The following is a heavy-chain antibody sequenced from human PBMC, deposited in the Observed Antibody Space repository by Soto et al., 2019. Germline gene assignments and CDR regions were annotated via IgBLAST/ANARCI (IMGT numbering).Heavy chain of an antibody. Sequence: PGGSLRLFCAASGFSLSNYGMNWVRQAPGRGLEWVSHINDRSSAIYYADSVKGRFTISRDNAKSSLYLQINSLRDEDTAIYYCGRDRRWAIDFWGQGTLVTVSS. J-gene: IGHJ4*02. CDR1: GFSLSNYG. V-gene: IGHV3-48*02. D-gene: IGHD6-13*01. CDR3: GRDRRWAIDF. CDR2: INDRSSAI.